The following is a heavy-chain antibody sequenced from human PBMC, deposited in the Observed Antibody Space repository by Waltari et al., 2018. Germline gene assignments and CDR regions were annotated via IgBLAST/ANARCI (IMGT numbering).Heavy chain of an antibody. J-gene: IGHJ6*02. CDR1: GSTVSCNY. Sequence: EVRLVDSGGGLVQPGGSLRLPCPALGSTVSCNYRSWVRQAPGKGLGWVSVIYSGGSKYYADSVKGRFTISRDTSKNTVYLQMNSLRTEDTAVYYCARDPRGLDGMDVWGQGTTVTVSS. CDR3: ARDPRGLDGMDV. D-gene: IGHD3-10*01. V-gene: IGHV3-53*01. CDR2: IYSGGSK.